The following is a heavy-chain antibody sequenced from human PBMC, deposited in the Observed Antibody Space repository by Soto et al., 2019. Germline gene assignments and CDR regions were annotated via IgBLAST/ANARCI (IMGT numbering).Heavy chain of an antibody. J-gene: IGHJ4*02. CDR2: ISGSGGST. CDR1: GFTFSSYA. V-gene: IGHV3-23*01. Sequence: PGGSLRLSCAASGFTFSSYAMSWVRQAPGKGLEWVSAISGSGGSTYYADSVKGRFTISRDNSKNTLYLQMNSLRAEDTAVYYCAKVPYGDSRPSLWAPYYFDYWGQGTLVTVSS. D-gene: IGHD4-17*01. CDR3: AKVPYGDSRPSLWAPYYFDY.